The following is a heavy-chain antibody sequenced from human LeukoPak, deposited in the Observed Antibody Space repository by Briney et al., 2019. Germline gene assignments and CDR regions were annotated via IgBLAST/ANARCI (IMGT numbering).Heavy chain of an antibody. D-gene: IGHD3-22*01. J-gene: IGHJ3*02. Sequence: GGSLRLSCAASGFTFSTYIMNWVRQTPGKGLEWVSSIGTSTSYIYYADSVKGRFTIFRDNAKNTLYLQMNRLRAEDTAVYYCARDSQDSSGYYYEGDAFDIWGQGTMVTVSS. CDR3: ARDSQDSSGYYYEGDAFDI. V-gene: IGHV3-21*01. CDR2: IGTSTSYI. CDR1: GFTFSTYI.